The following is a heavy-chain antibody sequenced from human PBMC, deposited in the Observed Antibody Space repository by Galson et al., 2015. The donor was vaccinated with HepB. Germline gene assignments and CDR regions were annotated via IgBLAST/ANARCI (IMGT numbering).Heavy chain of an antibody. CDR2: ISQSGTYT. D-gene: IGHD4-17*01. CDR1: GFTFSDYY. V-gene: IGHV3-11*06. J-gene: IGHJ4*02. Sequence: SLRLSCAASGFTFSDYYMSWIRQAPGEGLEWIPYISQSGTYTNYADSVKGRFTISRDNAQNSLYLQINSLRAEDTAVYYCARVADADYGDHSHFDSWGQGTLVTVSS. CDR3: ARVADADYGDHSHFDS.